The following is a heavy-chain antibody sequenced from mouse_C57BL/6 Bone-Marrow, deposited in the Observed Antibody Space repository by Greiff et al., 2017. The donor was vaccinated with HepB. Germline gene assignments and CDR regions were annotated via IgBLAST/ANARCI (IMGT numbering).Heavy chain of an antibody. CDR3: ARDRGFAY. Sequence: ESGPGLVKPSQSLSLTCSVTGYSITSGYYWNWIRQSPGNKLEWMGYISYDGSNNYNPSLKNRISITRDTSKNQFFLKLNSVTTEDTATYYCARDRGFAYWGQGTLVTVSA. CDR2: ISYDGSN. CDR1: GYSITSGYY. V-gene: IGHV3-6*01. D-gene: IGHD3-1*01. J-gene: IGHJ3*01.